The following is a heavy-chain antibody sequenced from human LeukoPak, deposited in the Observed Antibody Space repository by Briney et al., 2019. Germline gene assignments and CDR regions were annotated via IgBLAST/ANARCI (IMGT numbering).Heavy chain of an antibody. J-gene: IGHJ6*02. D-gene: IGHD2-2*01. CDR2: ISGSGGIA. V-gene: IGHV3-23*01. CDR3: AKDGCPSCYFVYYYYGMDV. CDR1: GLTFSTSA. Sequence: GGSLRLSCAASGLTFSTSAMSWVRQAQGKGLEGVSSISGSGGIAYYADSVKGRFTISRDNSNNTLSLQMSGLRVEDTAVYYCAKDGCPSCYFVYYYYGMDVWGQGTTVTVSS.